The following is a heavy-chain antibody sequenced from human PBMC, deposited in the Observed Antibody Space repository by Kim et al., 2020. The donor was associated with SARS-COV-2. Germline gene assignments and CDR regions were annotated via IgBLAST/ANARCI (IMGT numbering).Heavy chain of an antibody. V-gene: IGHV4-34*01. CDR3: APLRPTRRHHHYYYGMDV. J-gene: IGHJ6*02. D-gene: IGHD4-17*01. CDR2: INHSGST. Sequence: SETLSLTCAVYGGSFSGYYWSWIRQPPGKGLEWIGEINHSGSTNYNPSLKSRVTISVDTSKNQFSLKLSSVTAADTAVYYCAPLRPTRRHHHYYYGMDVWGQGTTVTVSS. CDR1: GGSFSGYY.